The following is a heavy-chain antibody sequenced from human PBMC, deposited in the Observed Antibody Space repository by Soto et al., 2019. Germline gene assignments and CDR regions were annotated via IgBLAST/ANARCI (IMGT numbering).Heavy chain of an antibody. Sequence: GGSLRLSCEASGFPFWTYSLSWVRQAPRKGLEWVSGISGSGTATYYTDSVKGRLTVSRDNSKDTLFLQMNTLRVEDTAVYYCANTRLYDNNGYHGDGFDVWGPGTAVTVSS. J-gene: IGHJ3*01. CDR3: ANTRLYDNNGYHGDGFDV. D-gene: IGHD3-22*01. CDR2: ISGSGTAT. CDR1: GFPFWTYS. V-gene: IGHV3-23*01.